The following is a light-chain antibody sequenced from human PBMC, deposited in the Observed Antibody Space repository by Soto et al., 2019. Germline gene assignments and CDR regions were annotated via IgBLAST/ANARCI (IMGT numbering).Light chain of an antibody. V-gene: IGKV1-5*03. Sequence: MTQSPLSLPVTPGEPASISCRSSQTVKHFLAWYQQKPGKAPNLLIYTSSTLKSGVPSRFSGSGSGTEFTLTISSLQPDDFATYYCQHYNSYSEAFGQGTKVDI. CDR2: TSS. J-gene: IGKJ1*01. CDR1: QTVKHF. CDR3: QHYNSYSEA.